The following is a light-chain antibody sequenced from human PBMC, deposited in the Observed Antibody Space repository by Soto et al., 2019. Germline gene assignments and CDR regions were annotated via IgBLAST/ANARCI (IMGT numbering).Light chain of an antibody. Sequence: DIQMTQSPSTLSAXVGDRVTITCRASQSISSWLAWYQQKPGKAPKLLIYDASSLESGVPSRFSGSGSGTEFTLTISSLQPDDFATYYCQQYNSYPGTFGQGTKVDIK. CDR1: QSISSW. CDR2: DAS. CDR3: QQYNSYPGT. J-gene: IGKJ1*01. V-gene: IGKV1-5*01.